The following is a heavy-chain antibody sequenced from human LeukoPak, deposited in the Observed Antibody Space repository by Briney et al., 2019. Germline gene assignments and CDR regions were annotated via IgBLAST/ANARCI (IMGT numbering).Heavy chain of an antibody. CDR3: ARRLPYYGMDV. CDR1: GFTFSSYE. V-gene: IGHV3-48*03. Sequence: LSGGSLRLSCAASGFTFSSYEIHWVRQAPGKGLEWVSKIGGIGSIMYADYVKGRFTISTDSAKSSVYLQMNSLRAEDTAVYYCARRLPYYGMDVWGQGTTVTVSS. J-gene: IGHJ6*02. CDR2: IGGIGSI.